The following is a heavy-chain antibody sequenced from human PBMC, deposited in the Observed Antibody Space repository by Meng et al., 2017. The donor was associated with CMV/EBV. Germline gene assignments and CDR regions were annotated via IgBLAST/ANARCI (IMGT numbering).Heavy chain of an antibody. Sequence: GESLKISCAASGFTFSSYWVHWVRQAPGKGLEWVSSISSSSSYIYYADSVKGRFTISRDNAKNSLYLQMNSLRAEDTAVYYCARVVEEPLTGYYYGMDVWGQGTTVTVSS. V-gene: IGHV3-21*01. CDR3: ARVVEEPLTGYYYGMDV. CDR1: GFTFSSYW. CDR2: ISSSSSYI. D-gene: IGHD1-14*01. J-gene: IGHJ6*02.